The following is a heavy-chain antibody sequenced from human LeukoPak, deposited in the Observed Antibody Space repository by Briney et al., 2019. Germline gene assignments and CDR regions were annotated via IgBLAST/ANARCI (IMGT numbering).Heavy chain of an antibody. D-gene: IGHD4-17*01. CDR3: ARHRATPAYGDYVY. Sequence: SETLSLTCTVSGGSISSSSYYWGWIRQPPGKGLEWVGSIYYSGSTYYNPSLKSRVTISVDTSKNQFSLRLSSVTAADTAVYYCARHRATPAYGDYVYWGQGTLVTVSS. CDR1: GGSISSSSYY. J-gene: IGHJ4*02. CDR2: IYYSGST. V-gene: IGHV4-39*01.